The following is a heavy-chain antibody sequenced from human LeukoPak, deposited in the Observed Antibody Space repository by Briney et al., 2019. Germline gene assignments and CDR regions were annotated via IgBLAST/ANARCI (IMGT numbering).Heavy chain of an antibody. Sequence: LETLSLTCTVSGGSISSYYWSWIRQPPGKGLEWIGYIYYSGSTNYNPSLKSRVTISVDTSKNQFSLKLSSVTAADTAVYYCARGGPRYCSSTSCYPPRYWGQGTLVTVSS. V-gene: IGHV4-59*01. J-gene: IGHJ4*02. CDR3: ARGGPRYCSSTSCYPPRY. CDR2: IYYSGST. D-gene: IGHD2-2*01. CDR1: GGSISSYY.